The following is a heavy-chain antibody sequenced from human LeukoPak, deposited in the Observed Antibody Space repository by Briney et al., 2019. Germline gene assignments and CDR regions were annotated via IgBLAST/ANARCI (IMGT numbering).Heavy chain of an antibody. Sequence: SETLSLTCAVYGGSFSGYYWSWIRQPPGKGLEWIGYIYYSGSTYYNPSLKSRVTISVDTSKNQFSLKLSSVTAADTAVYYCARDHGYYYDSSGSIDYWGQGTLVTVSS. V-gene: IGHV4-30-4*08. J-gene: IGHJ4*02. CDR1: GGSFSGYY. CDR3: ARDHGYYYDSSGSIDY. CDR2: IYYSGST. D-gene: IGHD3-22*01.